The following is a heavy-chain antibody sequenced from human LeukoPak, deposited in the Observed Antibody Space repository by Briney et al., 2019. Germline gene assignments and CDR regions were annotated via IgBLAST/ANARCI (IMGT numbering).Heavy chain of an antibody. J-gene: IGHJ4*02. D-gene: IGHD1-26*01. CDR2: IYYSGST. CDR1: GGSISSSSYY. Sequence: SETLSLTCTVSGGSISSSSYYWGWIRQPPGKGLEWIGSIYYSGSTYYNPSLKSRVTISVDTSKNQFSLKLSSVTAADTAVYYCARLSGGSYFHFAQIFDYWGQGTLVTVSS. V-gene: IGHV4-39*01. CDR3: ARLSGGSYFHFAQIFDY.